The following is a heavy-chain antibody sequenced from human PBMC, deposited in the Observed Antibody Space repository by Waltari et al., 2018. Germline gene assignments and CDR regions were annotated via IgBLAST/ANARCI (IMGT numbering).Heavy chain of an antibody. D-gene: IGHD3-16*02. Sequence: QVQLQQLGAGLLKPSENLSLACAVYGGSLSGYYWSWIRQPPGKGLEWIGEINHSGSTNYNPSLKSRVTISVDTSKNQFSLKLSSVTAADTAVYYCARDRYHPVSTYYGMDVWGQGTTVTVSS. J-gene: IGHJ6*02. CDR3: ARDRYHPVSTYYGMDV. V-gene: IGHV4-34*01. CDR2: INHSGST. CDR1: GGSLSGYY.